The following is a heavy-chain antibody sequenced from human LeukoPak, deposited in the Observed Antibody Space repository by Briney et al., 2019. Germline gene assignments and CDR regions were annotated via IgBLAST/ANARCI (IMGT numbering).Heavy chain of an antibody. Sequence: GGSLRLSCAASGLTLSTHGIHWVRQAPGKGLEWVAVTSNDGINKYYGASVKGRFTITRDPSKNTLYLEMNSLRGEDTAVYYCVKDRLQGYYYGMDVWGQGTTATVSS. CDR1: GLTLSTHG. V-gene: IGHV3-30*18. D-gene: IGHD2-21*02. CDR3: VKDRLQGYYYGMDV. J-gene: IGHJ6*02. CDR2: TSNDGINK.